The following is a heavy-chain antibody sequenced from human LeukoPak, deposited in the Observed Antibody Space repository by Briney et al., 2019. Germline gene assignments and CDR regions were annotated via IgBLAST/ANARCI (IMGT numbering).Heavy chain of an antibody. CDR3: ARRGGYDPYFDY. V-gene: IGHV4-59*08. J-gene: IGHJ4*02. CDR2: IYYSGST. D-gene: IGHD5-12*01. CDR1: GGPISSYY. Sequence: SETLSLTCIVSGGPISSYYWSWIRQPPGKGLEWIGYIYYSGSTNYNPSLKSRVTISLDTSKNQFSLKLSSVTAADTAVYYCARRGGYDPYFDYWGQGTLVTVSS.